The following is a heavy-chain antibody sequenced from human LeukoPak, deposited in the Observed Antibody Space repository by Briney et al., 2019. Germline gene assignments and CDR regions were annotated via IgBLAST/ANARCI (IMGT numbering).Heavy chain of an antibody. CDR2: ISYDGSNK. Sequence: PGGSLRLSCAASGFTFSSYAMHWVRQPPGKGLEWVAIISYDGSNKYYADSVKGRFTISRDNSKNTLYLQMNSLRAEDTAVYYCARDPEWLRLMDYWGQGTLVTVSS. V-gene: IGHV3-30-3*01. D-gene: IGHD5-12*01. J-gene: IGHJ4*02. CDR3: ARDPEWLRLMDY. CDR1: GFTFSSYA.